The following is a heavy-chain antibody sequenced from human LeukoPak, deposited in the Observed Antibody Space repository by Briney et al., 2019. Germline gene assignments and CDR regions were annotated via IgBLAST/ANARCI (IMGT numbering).Heavy chain of an antibody. Sequence: PSETLSLTCAVYGGSFSGYYWSWIRQPPGKGLEWIGEINHSGSTNYNPSLKSRVTISVDTSKNQFSLKLSSVTAADTAVYYCASGGRITMVRGVRLDYWGQGTLVTVSS. V-gene: IGHV4-34*01. CDR2: INHSGST. CDR1: GGSFSGYY. CDR3: ASGGRITMVRGVRLDY. D-gene: IGHD3-10*01. J-gene: IGHJ4*02.